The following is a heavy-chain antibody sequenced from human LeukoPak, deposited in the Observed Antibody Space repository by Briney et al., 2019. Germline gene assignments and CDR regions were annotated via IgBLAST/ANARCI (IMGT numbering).Heavy chain of an antibody. Sequence: SETLSLTCAGYGGSFSGYYWSWIRQPPGKGLEWIGEINHSGSTNYNPSLKSRVTISVDTSKNQFSLKLSSVTAADTAVYYCARGPPRITIFGVVGAFDIWGQGTMVTVSS. CDR3: ARGPPRITIFGVVGAFDI. V-gene: IGHV4-34*01. D-gene: IGHD3-3*01. CDR2: INHSGST. CDR1: GGSFSGYY. J-gene: IGHJ3*02.